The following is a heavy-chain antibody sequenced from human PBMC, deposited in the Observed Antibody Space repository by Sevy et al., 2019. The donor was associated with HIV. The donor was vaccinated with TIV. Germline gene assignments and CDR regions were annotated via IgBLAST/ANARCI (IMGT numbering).Heavy chain of an antibody. D-gene: IGHD2-2*01. CDR3: ASGLVRCSSTSCYARFDY. J-gene: IGHJ4*02. V-gene: IGHV1-69*13. Sequence: ASVKVSCKASGGTFSSYAISWVRQAPGQGLEWMGGIIPIFGTANYAQKFQGRVTITAEESTGTAYIGLSSLRSEDTAVCYCASGLVRCSSTSCYARFDYWGQGTLVTVSS. CDR1: GGTFSSYA. CDR2: IIPIFGTA.